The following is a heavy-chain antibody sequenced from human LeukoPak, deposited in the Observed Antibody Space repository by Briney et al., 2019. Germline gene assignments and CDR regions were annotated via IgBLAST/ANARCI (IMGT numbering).Heavy chain of an antibody. CDR1: GFTVSSNY. Sequence: GGSLRLSCAASGFTVSSNYMSWVRQAPGKGLEWVSVIYSGGSTYYADSVKGRFTISRDNSENTLYLQMNSLRAEDTAVYYCARVGMVRGVIPAFDIWGQGTMVTVSS. CDR2: IYSGGST. V-gene: IGHV3-66*02. J-gene: IGHJ3*02. CDR3: ARVGMVRGVIPAFDI. D-gene: IGHD3-10*01.